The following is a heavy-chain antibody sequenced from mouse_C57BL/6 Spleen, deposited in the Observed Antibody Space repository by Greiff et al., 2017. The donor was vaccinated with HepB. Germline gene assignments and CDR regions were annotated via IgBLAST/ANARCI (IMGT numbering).Heavy chain of an antibody. CDR1: FYTFTIYL. J-gene: IGHJ2*01. V-gene: IGHV1-61*01. CDR3: AMGGY. CDR2: IYPSDSET. Sequence: SSFHLSFNSSFYTFTIYLIDFFNHIPVQFLELIFNIYPSDSETHYNQKFKDKATLTVDKSSSTAYMQLSSLTSEDSAVYYCAMGGYWGQGTTLTVSS.